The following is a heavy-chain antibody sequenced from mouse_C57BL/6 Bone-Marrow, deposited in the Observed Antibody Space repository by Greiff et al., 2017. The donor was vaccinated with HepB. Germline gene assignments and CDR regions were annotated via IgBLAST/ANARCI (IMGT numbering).Heavy chain of an antibody. CDR2: ISSGSSTI. CDR1: GFTFSDYG. D-gene: IGHD1-1*01. Sequence: EVQRVESGGGLVKPGGSLKLSCAASGFTFSDYGMHWVRQAPEKGLEWVAYISSGSSTIYYADTVKGRFTISRENAKNTLFLQMTSLRSEDTAMYYCARTTERLREAMDYWGQGTSVTVSS. V-gene: IGHV5-17*01. CDR3: ARTTERLREAMDY. J-gene: IGHJ4*01.